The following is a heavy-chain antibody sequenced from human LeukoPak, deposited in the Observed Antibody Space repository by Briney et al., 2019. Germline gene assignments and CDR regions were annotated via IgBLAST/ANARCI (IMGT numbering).Heavy chain of an antibody. CDR3: AKDRLGYDSLGKFFDY. V-gene: IGHV3-23*01. CDR1: GLSFSNYA. CDR2: ISGTGGTT. D-gene: IGHD3-22*01. Sequence: PGGSLRLSCEVSGLSFSNYAMSWVRQAPGKGLEWVSIISGTGGTTYYADSVKGRFTISRDNSKNTLYLQMNSLRAEDTAVYYCAKDRLGYDSLGKFFDYWGQGTLVTVSS. J-gene: IGHJ4*02.